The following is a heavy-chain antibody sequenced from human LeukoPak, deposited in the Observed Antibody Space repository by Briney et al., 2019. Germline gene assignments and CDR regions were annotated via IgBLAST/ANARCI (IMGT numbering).Heavy chain of an antibody. CDR2: IWYDGSNK. Sequence: GGSLRLSCAASGFSFNTYGMHWVRQAPGKGLERVALIWYDGSNKYYTDSMKGRFTISRDNSKNTLYLQMNSLRAEDTAVYYCARDPNGFLLDYWGQGTLVTASS. CDR1: GFSFNTYG. J-gene: IGHJ4*02. D-gene: IGHD2-8*01. CDR3: ARDPNGFLLDY. V-gene: IGHV3-33*01.